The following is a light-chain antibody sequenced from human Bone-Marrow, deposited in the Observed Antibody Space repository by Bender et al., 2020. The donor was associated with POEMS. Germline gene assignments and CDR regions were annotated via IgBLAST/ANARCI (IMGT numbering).Light chain of an antibody. CDR1: SSNIGAHA. V-gene: IGLV1-44*01. CDR3: SSYAGRHGVV. CDR2: SSH. Sequence: QSVLTQPPSASGTPGQRVTISCSGGSSNIGAHAVNWYQHLPGTAPKLLIYSSHRRPSGVPYRFSGSNSGNTASLTVSGLQSEDEAHYFCSSYAGRHGVVFGGGTKLTVL. J-gene: IGLJ2*01.